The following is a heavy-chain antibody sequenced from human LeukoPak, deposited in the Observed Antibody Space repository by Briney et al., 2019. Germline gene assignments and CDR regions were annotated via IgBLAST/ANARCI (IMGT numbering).Heavy chain of an antibody. Sequence: ASVKVSCKASGGTFSSYAISWMRQAPGQGLEWMGGIIPIFGTANYAQKFQGRVTITADESTSTAYMELSSLRSEDTAVYYCARRAAAGARIFDYWGQGTLVTVSS. CDR3: ARRAAAGARIFDY. D-gene: IGHD6-25*01. CDR1: GGTFSSYA. V-gene: IGHV1-69*13. J-gene: IGHJ4*02. CDR2: IIPIFGTA.